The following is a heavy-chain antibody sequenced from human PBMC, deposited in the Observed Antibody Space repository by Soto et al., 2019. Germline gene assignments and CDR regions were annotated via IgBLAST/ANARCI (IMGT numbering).Heavy chain of an antibody. CDR3: ATVDRSVALVGWFDP. Sequence: QVHLEQSGAEVKKPGSSVKVSCKFSGGTFSSYVIIWVRQAPGQGLERMGGIIPVSGTANYAQKFHGRVTISVDAATNTAYMELSSVRFDDTAVYYCATVDRSVALVGWFDPWGQGTLVTVAS. CDR2: IIPVSGTA. J-gene: IGHJ5*02. CDR1: GGTFSSYV. V-gene: IGHV1-69*01. D-gene: IGHD2-8*02.